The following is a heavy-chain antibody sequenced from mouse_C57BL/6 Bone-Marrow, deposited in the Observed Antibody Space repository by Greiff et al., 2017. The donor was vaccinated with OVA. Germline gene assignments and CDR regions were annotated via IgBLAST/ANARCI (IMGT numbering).Heavy chain of an antibody. D-gene: IGHD1-1*01. CDR1: GYTFTSYW. CDR2: IYPGSGST. V-gene: IGHV1-55*01. Sequence: QVQLKQPGAELVKPGASVKMSCKASGYTFTSYWITWVKQRPGQGLEWIGDIYPGSGSTNYNEKFKSKATLTVDTSSSTAYMQLSSLTSEDSALYYCARGDYCVPWYFDVWGTGTTITVSS. CDR3: ARGDYCVPWYFDV. J-gene: IGHJ1*03.